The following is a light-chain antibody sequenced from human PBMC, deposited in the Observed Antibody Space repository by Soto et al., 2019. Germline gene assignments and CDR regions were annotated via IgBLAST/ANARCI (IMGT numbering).Light chain of an antibody. Sequence: DIQLTQSPSSLSASVVDIVTISCRASQNIGSYLNWYQQKSGKPPKLLIYSISHLQNGVPSRFSGSGSRPVFTLTISSLHPDAFATYFCEQSYIFPWSFDGGTTVEIK. CDR3: EQSYIFPWS. CDR1: QNIGSY. CDR2: SIS. V-gene: IGKV1-39*01. J-gene: IGKJ4*01.